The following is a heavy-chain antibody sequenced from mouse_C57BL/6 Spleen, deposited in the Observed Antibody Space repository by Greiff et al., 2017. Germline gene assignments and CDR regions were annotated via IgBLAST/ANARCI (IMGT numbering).Heavy chain of an antibody. V-gene: IGHV5-4*01. Sequence: EVPGVESGGGLVQPGGSLKLSCAASGFTFSSYAMSWVRLPPATRLERVATISDGGSYTYYPDNVKGRFTLSRDNAKNNLYLQMSHLKSEDTAMYYCAREDYYGSSPFDYWGQGTTRTVSS. J-gene: IGHJ2*01. CDR2: ISDGGSYT. D-gene: IGHD1-1*01. CDR3: AREDYYGSSPFDY. CDR1: GFTFSSYA.